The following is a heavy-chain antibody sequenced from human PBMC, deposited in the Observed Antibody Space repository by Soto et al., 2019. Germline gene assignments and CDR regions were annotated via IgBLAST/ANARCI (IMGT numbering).Heavy chain of an antibody. D-gene: IGHD3-3*01. J-gene: IGHJ4*02. V-gene: IGHV1-69*02. CDR3: ASSPYDFWSGYTTEPIDY. CDR2: IIPILGIA. Sequence: SVKVSCKASGGTFSSYTISWVRQAPGQGLEWMGRIIPILGIANYAQKFQGRVTITADESTSTAYMELSSLRSEDTAVYYCASSPYDFWSGYTTEPIDYWGQGTLVTVSS. CDR1: GGTFSSYT.